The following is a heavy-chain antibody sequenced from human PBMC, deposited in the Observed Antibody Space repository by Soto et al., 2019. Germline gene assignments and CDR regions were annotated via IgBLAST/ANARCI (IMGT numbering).Heavy chain of an antibody. Sequence: QVQVVESGGGVVQPGRSLRLSCAASGFTVSSFGMHWVRQAPGKGLEWVSLIWYDGSKKSYGDSVKGRFTISRDNSRNTVYLKLNSLIADDTAVYYGARDASYYSLWSGYYPSRNGMDVWGQGTKVTVAS. CDR2: IWYDGSKK. J-gene: IGHJ6*02. V-gene: IGHV3-33*01. D-gene: IGHD3-3*01. CDR1: GFTVSSFG. CDR3: ARDASYYSLWSGYYPSRNGMDV.